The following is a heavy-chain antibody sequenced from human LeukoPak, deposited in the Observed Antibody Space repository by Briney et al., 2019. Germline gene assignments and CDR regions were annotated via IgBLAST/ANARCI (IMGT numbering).Heavy chain of an antibody. V-gene: IGHV1-69*06. J-gene: IGHJ3*02. CDR1: GGTFSSYA. D-gene: IGHD3-10*01. CDR3: ARDQTYYGSGSDAFDI. Sequence: SVKVSCKASGGTFSSYAISWVRQAPGQGLEWMGGIIPIFGTAYYAQKFQGRVTITADKSTSTAYMELSSLRSEDTAVYYCARDQTYYGSGSDAFDIWGQGTMVTVSS. CDR2: IIPIFGTA.